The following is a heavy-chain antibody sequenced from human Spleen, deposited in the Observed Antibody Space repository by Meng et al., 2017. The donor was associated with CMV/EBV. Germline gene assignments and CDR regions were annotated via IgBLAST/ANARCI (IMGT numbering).Heavy chain of an antibody. J-gene: IGHJ5*02. V-gene: IGHV1-2*02. CDR2: NNPNSGDT. CDR1: QSTFIDHH. CDR3: ARRGRFDP. Sequence: ASVKVSCKASQSTFIDHHMHWVRQAPGQGLEWMGWNNPNSGDTKDAQKFQGRVTLSRDTSISTAYMDLSRLRSDDTAVYYCARRGRFDPWGQGTLVTVSS.